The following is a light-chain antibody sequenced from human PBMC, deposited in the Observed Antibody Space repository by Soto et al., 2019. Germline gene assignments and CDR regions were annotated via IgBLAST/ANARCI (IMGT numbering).Light chain of an antibody. CDR1: SSDVGGYNY. Sequence: QSVLAQPPSASGSPGQSVTISCTGTSSDVGGYNYVSWYQQHPGKAPKPMIYDVSKRPSGVPDRFSGSKSGNTASLTVSGLQADDEADYYCSSYAGTHVVFGTGTKVTVL. V-gene: IGLV2-8*01. CDR2: DVS. CDR3: SSYAGTHVV. J-gene: IGLJ1*01.